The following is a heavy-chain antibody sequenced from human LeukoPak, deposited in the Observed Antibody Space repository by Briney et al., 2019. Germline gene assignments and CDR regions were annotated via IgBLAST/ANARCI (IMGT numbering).Heavy chain of an antibody. CDR3: ARVVSGWYVSDYYYYMDV. V-gene: IGHV1-8*01. J-gene: IGHJ6*03. D-gene: IGHD6-19*01. Sequence: ASVKDSCKASGYTFTSYDINWVRQATGQGLESMGWMNPNSGNTGYAQKFQGRVTMTRNTSISTAYMELSGLRSEDAAVYYCARVVSGWYVSDYYYYMDVWGKGTTVTVSS. CDR2: MNPNSGNT. CDR1: GYTFTSYD.